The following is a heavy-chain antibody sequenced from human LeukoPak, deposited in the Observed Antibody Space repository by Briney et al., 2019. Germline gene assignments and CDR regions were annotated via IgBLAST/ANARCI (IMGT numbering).Heavy chain of an antibody. V-gene: IGHV4-4*07. CDR1: GGSISSYY. Sequence: PSETLSLTCTVSGGSISSYYWSWIRQPAGKGLEWIGRIHTSGSTNYNPSLKSRVTISVDTSKNQFSLKLSSVTAADTAVYYCARDGGVAPHNWFDPWGQGTLVTVSS. CDR2: IHTSGST. CDR3: ARDGGVAPHNWFDP. D-gene: IGHD2-8*02. J-gene: IGHJ5*02.